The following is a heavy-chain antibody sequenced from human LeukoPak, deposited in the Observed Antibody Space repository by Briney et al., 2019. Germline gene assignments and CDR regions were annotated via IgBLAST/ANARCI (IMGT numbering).Heavy chain of an antibody. CDR3: AKGGIISGYSIVV. J-gene: IGHJ6*04. CDR1: EFTFRSYG. CDR2: ISDTGGLT. D-gene: IGHD1-26*01. V-gene: IGHV3-23*01. Sequence: GGSLRLSCVDSEFTFRSYGMSWVRHAPRKGQEWVSAISDTGGLTYCAPSMKGRFTISRDNSRNTLFLQMNSLRAEDTAVYYCAKGGIISGYSIVVWGKGTTVTVSS.